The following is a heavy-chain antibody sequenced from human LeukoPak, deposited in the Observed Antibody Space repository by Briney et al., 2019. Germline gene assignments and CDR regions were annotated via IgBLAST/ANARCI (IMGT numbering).Heavy chain of an antibody. Sequence: PGGSLRLSCAASGFTFSSYDMNWVRQAPGKGLEWVSTISGSGSTIYYADSVKGRFTISRDNAKNSLYLQMNSLRAEDTAVYYCAELGITMIGGVWGKGTTVTISS. CDR1: GFTFSSYD. V-gene: IGHV3-48*03. D-gene: IGHD3-10*02. CDR2: ISGSGSTI. J-gene: IGHJ6*04. CDR3: AELGITMIGGV.